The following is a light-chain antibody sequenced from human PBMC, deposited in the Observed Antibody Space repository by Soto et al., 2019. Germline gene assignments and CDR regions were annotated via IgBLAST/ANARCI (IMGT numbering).Light chain of an antibody. CDR1: RSVLFRSDSENY. Sequence: DIVMTQSPDSLAVSLGERATINCKSSRSVLFRSDSENYLAWYQQKPGQPPKLLIYWASTRESGVPDSFNGSGAGTDFTLTISSLQSEDVAVYYCQQYYSSPYTCGQGTKLEI. V-gene: IGKV4-1*01. CDR3: QQYYSSPYT. J-gene: IGKJ2*01. CDR2: WAS.